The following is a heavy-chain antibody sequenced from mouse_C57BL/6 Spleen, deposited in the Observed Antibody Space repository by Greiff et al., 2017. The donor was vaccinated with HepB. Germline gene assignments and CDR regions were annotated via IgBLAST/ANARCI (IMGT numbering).Heavy chain of an antibody. CDR3: ARRELRYDYYYAMDY. J-gene: IGHJ4*01. CDR2: INPNNGGT. CDR1: GYTFTDYY. D-gene: IGHD1-1*01. V-gene: IGHV1-26*01. Sequence: EVQLQQSGPELVKPGASVKISCKASGYTFTDYYMNWVKQSHGKSLEWIGDINPNNGGTSYNQKFKGKATLTVDKSSSTAYMELRSLTSEDSAVYYCARRELRYDYYYAMDYWGQGTSVTVSS.